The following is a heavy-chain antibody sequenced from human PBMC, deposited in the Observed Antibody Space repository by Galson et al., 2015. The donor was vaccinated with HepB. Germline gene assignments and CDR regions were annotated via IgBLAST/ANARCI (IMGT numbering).Heavy chain of an antibody. J-gene: IGHJ6*02. CDR3: ARDPGGMDV. CDR2: TYYRSTWYN. Sequence: CAISGDSVSSNNAAWNWIRQSPSRGLEWLGRTYYRSTWYNEYASSVRSRITINADISRNQFSLQSHSVTPEDTAIYYCARDPGGMDVWGQGTTVTVSS. D-gene: IGHD3-10*01. CDR1: GDSVSSNNAA. V-gene: IGHV6-1*01.